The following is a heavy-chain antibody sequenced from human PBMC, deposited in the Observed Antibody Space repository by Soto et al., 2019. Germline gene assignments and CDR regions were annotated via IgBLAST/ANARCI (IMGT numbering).Heavy chain of an antibody. CDR2: ISGSGGST. D-gene: IGHD3-22*01. CDR1: GFTFSIYA. Sequence: SGSLRLSCAASGFTFSIYAMSWVRQAPGKGLEWVSAISGSGGSTYYADSVKGRFTISIDNSKNTLYLQMNSLRAQDTAVYYXAKGSYDYYDSSGPHYFDYWGQVTLVTXSS. CDR3: AKGSYDYYDSSGPHYFDY. V-gene: IGHV3-23*01. J-gene: IGHJ4*02.